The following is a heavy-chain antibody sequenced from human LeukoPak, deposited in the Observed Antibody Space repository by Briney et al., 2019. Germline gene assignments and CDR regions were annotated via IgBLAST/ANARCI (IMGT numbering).Heavy chain of an antibody. CDR2: ISSSSDYI. Sequence: PGGSLTLSCAASGFTFSTYAMSWVRQAPGKGLEWVSSISSSSDYIYYADSVKGRFTISRDNARNSLYLQMNSLRAEDTAVYYCARSRSVSNYKGMDVWGQGTTVTVSS. CDR1: GFTFSTYA. CDR3: ARSRSVSNYKGMDV. D-gene: IGHD5/OR15-5a*01. V-gene: IGHV3-21*01. J-gene: IGHJ6*02.